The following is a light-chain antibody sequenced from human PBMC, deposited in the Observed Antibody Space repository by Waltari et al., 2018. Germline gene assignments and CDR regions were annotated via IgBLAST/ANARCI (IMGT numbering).Light chain of an antibody. J-gene: IGKJ4*01. CDR1: HSVNTY. Sequence: EIVLTQSPATLSLSPGESATLSCRSSHSVNTYLAWYQQKPGQAPRLLIYDASNRATGIPARFVGSGSGTDFTLTISSLEAEDFAVYYCQERSNWPGGSFGGGTKVDIK. CDR3: QERSNWPGGS. CDR2: DAS. V-gene: IGKV3-11*01.